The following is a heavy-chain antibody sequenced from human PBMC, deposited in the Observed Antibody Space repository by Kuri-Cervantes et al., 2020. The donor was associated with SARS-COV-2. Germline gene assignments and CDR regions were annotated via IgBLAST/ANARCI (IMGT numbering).Heavy chain of an antibody. CDR3: ARDGSVARYPRTAFDI. J-gene: IGHJ3*02. Sequence: SETLSLTCTVSGYSISSGYYWGWIRQPPGKGLEWIGSIYHSGSTYYNPSLKSRVTISVDKSKNQFSLKLSSVTAADTAVYYCARDGSVARYPRTAFDIWGQGTMVTVSS. V-gene: IGHV4-38-2*02. D-gene: IGHD6-19*01. CDR1: GYSISSGYY. CDR2: IYHSGST.